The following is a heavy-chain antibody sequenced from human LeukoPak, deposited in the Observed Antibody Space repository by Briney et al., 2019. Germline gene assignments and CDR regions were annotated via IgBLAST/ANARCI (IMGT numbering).Heavy chain of an antibody. Sequence: GGSLRLSCAASGFTFSSYGMSWVRQAPGKGLEWVSAISGSGGSTFYADSVKGRFTISRDNSKNTLYLQMSSLRAEDTAVYYCAKGSRPGYSYGPREYYYYMDVWGKGTTVTVSS. CDR1: GFTFSSYG. CDR3: AKGSRPGYSYGPREYYYYMDV. J-gene: IGHJ6*03. CDR2: ISGSGGST. V-gene: IGHV3-23*01. D-gene: IGHD5-18*01.